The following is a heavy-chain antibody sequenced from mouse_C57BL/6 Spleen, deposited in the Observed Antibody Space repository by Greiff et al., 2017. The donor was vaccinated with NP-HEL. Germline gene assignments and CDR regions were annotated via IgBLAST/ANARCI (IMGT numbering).Heavy chain of an antibody. Sequence: EVNVVESGGGLVKPGGSLKLSCAASGFTFSSYAMSWVRQTPEKRLEWVATISDGGSYTYYPDNVKGRFTISRDNAKNNLYLQMSHLKSEDTAMYYCARDLPYYGSSFDYFDYWGQGTTLTVSS. CDR1: GFTFSSYA. CDR2: ISDGGSYT. V-gene: IGHV5-4*01. CDR3: ARDLPYYGSSFDYFDY. D-gene: IGHD1-1*01. J-gene: IGHJ2*01.